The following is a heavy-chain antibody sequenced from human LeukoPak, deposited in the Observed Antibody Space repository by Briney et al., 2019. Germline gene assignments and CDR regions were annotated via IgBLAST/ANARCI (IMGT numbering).Heavy chain of an antibody. V-gene: IGHV3-53*01. D-gene: IGHD2-15*01. Sequence: GRSLRLSCAASGFTVSSNYMSWVRQAPGKGLEWVSVIYSGGSTYYADSVKGRFTISRDNSKNTLYLQMNSLRAEDTAVYYCARDPQKGCSGGSCYSTYGMDVWGQGTTVTVSS. CDR2: IYSGGST. J-gene: IGHJ6*02. CDR1: GFTVSSNY. CDR3: ARDPQKGCSGGSCYSTYGMDV.